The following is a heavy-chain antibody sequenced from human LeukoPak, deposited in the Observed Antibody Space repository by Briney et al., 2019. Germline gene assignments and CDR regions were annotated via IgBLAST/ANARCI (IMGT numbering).Heavy chain of an antibody. CDR3: ASWPGAWYGEDY. V-gene: IGHV3-53*01. CDR1: GFTVSSNY. Sequence: GGSLRLSCAASGFTVSSNYMAWVRQPPGKGLEWISVIFGGGGTYYAGSVRGRFTISRDNSQNTLFLQMNSLRAEDTAMYYCASWPGAWYGEDYWGQGTRVTVSS. CDR2: IFGGGGT. D-gene: IGHD3-10*01. J-gene: IGHJ4*02.